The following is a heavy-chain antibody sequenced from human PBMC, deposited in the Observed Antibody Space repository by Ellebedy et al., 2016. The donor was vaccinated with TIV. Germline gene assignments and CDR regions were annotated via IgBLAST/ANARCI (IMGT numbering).Heavy chain of an antibody. CDR3: ARDTFLPATTGLDY. Sequence: GESLKISCAASGFTFSTYTMNWVRQAPGKGLEWISYISSTANTIYYADSVKGRFTISRDNAKNSLYLQMNSLRAEDTAVYYCARDTFLPATTGLDYWGPGTLVTVSS. D-gene: IGHD1-14*01. CDR2: ISSTANTI. J-gene: IGHJ4*02. CDR1: GFTFSTYT. V-gene: IGHV3-48*04.